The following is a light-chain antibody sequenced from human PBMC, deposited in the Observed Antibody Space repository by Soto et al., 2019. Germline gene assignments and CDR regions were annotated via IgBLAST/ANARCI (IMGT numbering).Light chain of an antibody. V-gene: IGLV1-40*01. Sequence: QAVVTQPPSVSGAPGQRVTISCTGSSSNIGAGHDVHWFQQLPGTAPKLLIYGNSDRPSGVPDRFSGSKSGTSASLAITGLQAEDEADYYCQSFDNSLSGFWVFGGGTKLTVL. CDR3: QSFDNSLSGFWV. CDR1: SSNIGAGHD. J-gene: IGLJ3*02. CDR2: GNS.